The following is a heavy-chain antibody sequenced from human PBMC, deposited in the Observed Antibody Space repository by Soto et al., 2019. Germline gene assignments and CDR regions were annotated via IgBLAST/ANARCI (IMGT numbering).Heavy chain of an antibody. J-gene: IGHJ4*02. CDR2: ISSSSSTI. D-gene: IGHD3-3*01. CDR1: GFTFSSYS. Sequence: EVQLVESGGGLVQPGGSLRLSCAASGFTFSSYSMNWVRQAPGKGLEWVSYISSSSSTIYYADSVKGRFTISRDNAKNSLYLQMNSLRAEDTAEYYCARDSTIFGVVILFDYWGQGTLVTVSS. CDR3: ARDSTIFGVVILFDY. V-gene: IGHV3-48*01.